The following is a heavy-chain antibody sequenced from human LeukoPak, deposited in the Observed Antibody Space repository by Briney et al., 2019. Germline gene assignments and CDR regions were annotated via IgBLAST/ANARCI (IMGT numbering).Heavy chain of an antibody. CDR3: ARTTMVRGTYYMDV. Sequence: SETLSLTCAVSGGSISSSNWWSWVRQPPGKGLEWIGEIYHSGSTNYNPSLKSRVTISVDTSKNQFPLKLSSVTAADTAVYYCARTTMVRGTYYMDVWGKGTTVTISS. D-gene: IGHD3-10*01. CDR1: GGSISSSNW. V-gene: IGHV4-4*02. CDR2: IYHSGST. J-gene: IGHJ6*03.